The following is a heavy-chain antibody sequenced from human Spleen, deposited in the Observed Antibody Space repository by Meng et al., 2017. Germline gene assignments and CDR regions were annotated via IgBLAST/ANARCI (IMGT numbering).Heavy chain of an antibody. V-gene: IGHV4-34*01. CDR3: GGSSGYPIDY. CDR2: INHSGST. J-gene: IGHJ4*02. D-gene: IGHD3-22*01. Sequence: QVQLQQWGAGLLKPSVTLSLTCAVYGGSFSGYYWSWIRQPSGKGLEWIGEINHSGSTNYNPSLKSRVTISVDTSKNQFSLKLSSVTAADTAVYYCGGSSGYPIDYWGQGTLVTVSS. CDR1: GGSFSGYY.